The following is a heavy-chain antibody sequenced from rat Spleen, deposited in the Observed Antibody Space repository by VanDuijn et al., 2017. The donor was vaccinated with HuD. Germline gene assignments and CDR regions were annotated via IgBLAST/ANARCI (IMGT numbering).Heavy chain of an antibody. V-gene: IGHV3-3*01. D-gene: IGHD1-10*01. J-gene: IGHJ2*01. CDR3: ARDNNYKAY. Sequence: EVQLQESGPGLVKPSQSLSLTCSVTGYSITSSYRWSWVRKFPGNKLEWMGYIDSAGSTNYNPSLKSRISITRDTSKNQFFLQVNSVTTEDTATYYCARDNNYKAYWGQGVMVTVSS. CDR1: GYSITSSYR. CDR2: IDSAGST.